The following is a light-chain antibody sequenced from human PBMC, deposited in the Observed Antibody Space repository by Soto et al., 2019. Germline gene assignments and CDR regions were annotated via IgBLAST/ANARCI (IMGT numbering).Light chain of an antibody. CDR2: DAS. V-gene: IGKV1-33*01. CDR1: QDIRNY. CDR3: QQYENLPLT. J-gene: IGKJ4*01. Sequence: DIQMTQSPSSLSASVGDRVSITCQAKQDIRNYLNWYQQRPGKAPKLLIFDASNLESGVPSRFSGSGSGTDFTFTISSLQPEDIATYYCQQYENLPLTFGGGTKVEIK.